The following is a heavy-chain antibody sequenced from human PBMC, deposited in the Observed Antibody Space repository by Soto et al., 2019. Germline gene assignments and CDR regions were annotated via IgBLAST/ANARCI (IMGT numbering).Heavy chain of an antibody. V-gene: IGHV3-53*01. D-gene: IGHD6-13*01. Sequence: DVQLEESGGGLIQPGGSLRLSCAVAGFTVSNNYMTWVRQALGKGLEWVSLIYSSAGTKYADSVRGRFTISRDNSKNTLYLQMNSLTVDDTAVSYCARNTPGIAASGSYNWGQGTLVTVSS. CDR2: IYSSAGT. CDR1: GFTVSNNY. CDR3: ARNTPGIAASGSYN. J-gene: IGHJ4*02.